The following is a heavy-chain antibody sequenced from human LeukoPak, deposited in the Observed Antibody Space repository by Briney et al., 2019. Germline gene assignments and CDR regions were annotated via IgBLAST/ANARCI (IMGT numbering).Heavy chain of an antibody. D-gene: IGHD4-23*01. J-gene: IGHJ4*02. CDR1: GFTFSSYW. V-gene: IGHV3-74*01. CDR2: INSDGTST. CDR3: ARVNYGGNSFSDY. Sequence: PGGSLRLSCAASGFTFSSYWMHWVRQAPGKGLVWVSRINSDGTSTNYADPVKGRFTISRDNAKNTLYLQMNSLRAEDTAVYYCARVNYGGNSFSDYWGQGTLVTVSS.